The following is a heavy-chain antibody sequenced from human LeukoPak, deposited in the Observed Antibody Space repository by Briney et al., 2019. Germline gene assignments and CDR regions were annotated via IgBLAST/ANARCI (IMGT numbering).Heavy chain of an antibody. CDR3: ARVAYYDSGNDYGMDV. D-gene: IGHD3-22*01. CDR2: IKQDGSEK. J-gene: IGHJ6*02. Sequence: PGGSLRLSCAASGFTFTNYWMSWVRQAPGKGLEWVANIKQDGSEKYYVDSVKGRFTISRDNSKNTLYLQMNSLRAEDTAVYYCARVAYYDSGNDYGMDVWGQGTTVTVSS. CDR1: GFTFTNYW. V-gene: IGHV3-7*01.